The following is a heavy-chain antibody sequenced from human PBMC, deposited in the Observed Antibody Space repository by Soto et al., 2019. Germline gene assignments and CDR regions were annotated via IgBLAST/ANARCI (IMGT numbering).Heavy chain of an antibody. D-gene: IGHD6-13*01. Sequence: EVQLLESGGGLVQPGGSLRLSCAASGFPFSSYTMSWVRQAPGQGLECVSSISYSGHNTYYADSVQGRFTISRDNSKDTLSLQMSSLRAEDTAIYFCAKVAAGTFDYWGQGTLVTVS. CDR2: ISYSGHNT. V-gene: IGHV3-23*01. J-gene: IGHJ4*02. CDR3: AKVAAGTFDY. CDR1: GFPFSSYT.